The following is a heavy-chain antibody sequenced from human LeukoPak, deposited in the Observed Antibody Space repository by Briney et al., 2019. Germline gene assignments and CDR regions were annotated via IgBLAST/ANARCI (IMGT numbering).Heavy chain of an antibody. CDR1: GFTFSNHG. V-gene: IGHV3-23*01. CDR3: AKGAATMGDC. Sequence: GGSLRLSCAASGFTFSNHGMSLVRPAPGEGLGWVSGISSSVGSTYYADSVKGRFTISRDNSKNTLYLQMNSLRGEDTAVYYCAKGAATMGDCWGQGILVTVS. J-gene: IGHJ4*02. CDR2: ISSSVGST. D-gene: IGHD5-12*01.